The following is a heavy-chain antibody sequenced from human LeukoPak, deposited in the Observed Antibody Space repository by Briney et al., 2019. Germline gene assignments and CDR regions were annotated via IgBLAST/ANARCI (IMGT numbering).Heavy chain of an antibody. CDR3: AKDTDSSGSYYWHY. J-gene: IGHJ4*02. Sequence: PGGSLRLSCAASGFTFSAYAMSWVRQAPGKGLEWVSAISGSGGSTYYADSVKGRFTISRDNSKNTLYLQMNSLRAEDTAVCYCAKDTDSSGSYYWHYWGQGTLVTVSS. CDR1: GFTFSAYA. D-gene: IGHD1-26*01. V-gene: IGHV3-23*01. CDR2: ISGSGGST.